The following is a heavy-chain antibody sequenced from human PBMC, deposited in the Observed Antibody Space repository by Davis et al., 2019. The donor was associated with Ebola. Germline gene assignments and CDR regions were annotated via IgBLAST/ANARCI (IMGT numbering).Heavy chain of an antibody. D-gene: IGHD7-27*01. V-gene: IGHV3-7*01. CDR1: GFNFDKSW. CDR3: ATDNWGPAL. CDR2: MKEDGSKI. Sequence: PGGSLRLSCEVSGFNFDKSWMTWVRQAPGKGLEWVANMKEDGSKINYVDPVKGRFTISRDNAKKSLYLDMSSGRVDDTAVYYCATDNWGPALWGQGTLVTVSS. J-gene: IGHJ4*02.